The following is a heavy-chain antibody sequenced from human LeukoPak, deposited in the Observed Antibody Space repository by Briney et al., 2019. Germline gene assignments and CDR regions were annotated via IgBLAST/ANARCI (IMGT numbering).Heavy chain of an antibody. D-gene: IGHD1-26*01. CDR2: IFYSGST. CDR1: GDSISSFY. Sequence: SGTLSLTCTVSGDSISSFYWSWIRQPPGKGLEWIGYIFYSGSTNYNPSLKSRVTLSVDTSKNQFSLKLGSVTAADTAVYYCARQPYMLGAYYFDYWGQGTLVTVSS. CDR3: ARQPYMLGAYYFDY. V-gene: IGHV4-59*08. J-gene: IGHJ4*02.